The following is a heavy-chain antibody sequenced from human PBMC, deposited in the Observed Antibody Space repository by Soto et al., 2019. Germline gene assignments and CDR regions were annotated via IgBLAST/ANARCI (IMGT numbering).Heavy chain of an antibody. CDR3: ARRGYGSRWPNVYMDV. V-gene: IGHV3-64*01. J-gene: IGHJ6*03. Sequence: PGGSLILSCAGSGFTFSRYAMRGVRQAPGKGLECVSGISNNGAHTDYAKSVKGRFTISRDNSENTLYLQMSSLRAEDMALYYCARRGYGSRWPNVYMDVWGKGTTVTVSS. D-gene: IGHD6-13*01. CDR2: ISNNGAHT. CDR1: GFTFSRYA.